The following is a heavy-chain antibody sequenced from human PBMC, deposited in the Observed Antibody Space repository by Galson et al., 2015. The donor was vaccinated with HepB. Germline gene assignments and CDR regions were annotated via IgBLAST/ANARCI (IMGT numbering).Heavy chain of an antibody. J-gene: IGHJ6*02. Sequence: ETLSLTCTVSGGSISSYYWSWIRQPPGKGLEWIGYIYYSGSTNYNPSLKSRVTISVDTSKNQFSLKLSSVTAADTAVYYCARSIVVVPAATPFDFKGYYYYGMDVWGQGTTVTVSS. D-gene: IGHD2-2*01. CDR2: IYYSGST. V-gene: IGHV4-59*01. CDR3: ARSIVVVPAATPFDFKGYYYYGMDV. CDR1: GGSISSYY.